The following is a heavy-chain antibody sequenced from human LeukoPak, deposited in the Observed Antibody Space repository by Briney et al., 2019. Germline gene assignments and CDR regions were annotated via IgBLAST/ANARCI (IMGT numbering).Heavy chain of an antibody. Sequence: GGSLRLSCAASGFTFSSYAMSWVRQAPGKGLEWVSAISGSGGSTYYADSVKGRFTLSRDNSKNTLCLQINSLRAEDTAVYYWAKELSEIQLWSYFDYWGQGTLVTVSS. CDR1: GFTFSSYA. CDR2: ISGSGGST. CDR3: AKELSEIQLWSYFDY. V-gene: IGHV3-23*01. D-gene: IGHD5-18*01. J-gene: IGHJ4*02.